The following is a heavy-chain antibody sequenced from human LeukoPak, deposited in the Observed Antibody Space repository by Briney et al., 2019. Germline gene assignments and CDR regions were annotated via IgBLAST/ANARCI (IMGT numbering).Heavy chain of an antibody. D-gene: IGHD3-10*01. Sequence: SETLSLTCTVSGGSISSSSYYWGWIRQPPGKGLEWIGSIYYSGSTNYNPSLKSRVTISVDTSKNQFSLKLSSVTAADTSVYYCARDRIDGSGSSRVFGGFDPWGQGTLVTVSS. CDR1: GGSISSSSYY. CDR3: ARDRIDGSGSSRVFGGFDP. CDR2: IYYSGST. V-gene: IGHV4-39*07. J-gene: IGHJ5*02.